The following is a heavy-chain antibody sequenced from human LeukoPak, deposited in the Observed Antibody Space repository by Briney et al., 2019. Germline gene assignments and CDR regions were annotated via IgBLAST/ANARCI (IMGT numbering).Heavy chain of an antibody. V-gene: IGHV3-7*03. CDR3: VRYFTAVAPTLRLDY. CDR2: IKQDGRDK. J-gene: IGHJ4*02. Sequence: GGSLRLSCAASGFTFSSYWMNWVRQAPGKGLEWLATIKQDGRDKYYVDSVKGRFTISRDDAKNSLYLQMNSLRVEDTAVYHCVRYFTAVAPTLRLDYWGQGTLVTVSS. CDR1: GFTFSSYW. D-gene: IGHD6-19*01.